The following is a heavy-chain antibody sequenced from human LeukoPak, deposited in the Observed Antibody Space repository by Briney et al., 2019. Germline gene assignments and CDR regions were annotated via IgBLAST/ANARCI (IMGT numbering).Heavy chain of an antibody. Sequence: SVKVSCKASGGTFSSYAISWVRQAPGQGLEWMGRIIPILGIANYAQKFQGRVTITADKSTSTAYMELSSLRSEDTAVYYCARDSCSSTSCHAGSYYYYGMDVWGQGTTVTVSS. CDR2: IIPILGIA. V-gene: IGHV1-69*04. J-gene: IGHJ6*02. CDR3: ARDSCSSTSCHAGSYYYYGMDV. D-gene: IGHD2-2*01. CDR1: GGTFSSYA.